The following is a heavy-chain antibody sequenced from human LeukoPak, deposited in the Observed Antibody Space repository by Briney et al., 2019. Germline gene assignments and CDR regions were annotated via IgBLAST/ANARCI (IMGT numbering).Heavy chain of an antibody. Sequence: GGSLRLSCAASGFTFSGYAMAWVRQAPGKGLEWVSVASSSGGSTYYADSVKGRFTISRDNSKNTLDLQMNSLRAEDTAVYYCVKDYSGGYYYFDHWGQGTLVTVSS. V-gene: IGHV3-23*01. CDR2: ASSSGGST. J-gene: IGHJ4*02. D-gene: IGHD3-22*01. CDR1: GFTFSGYA. CDR3: VKDYSGGYYYFDH.